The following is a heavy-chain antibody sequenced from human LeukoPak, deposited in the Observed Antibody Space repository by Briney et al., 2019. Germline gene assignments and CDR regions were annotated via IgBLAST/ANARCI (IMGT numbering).Heavy chain of an antibody. CDR2: ISYDGSNK. V-gene: IGHV3-30-3*01. CDR3: ARSGRSRLKDSAIDY. Sequence: GRSLRLSCAASGFTFSIYAMYWVRQAPGKGLEWVAVISYDGSNKYYADSVKGRFTISRDNSKNTLYLQMNSLRAEDTAVYYCARSGRSRLKDSAIDYWGQGTLATVSS. D-gene: IGHD2-15*01. J-gene: IGHJ4*02. CDR1: GFTFSIYA.